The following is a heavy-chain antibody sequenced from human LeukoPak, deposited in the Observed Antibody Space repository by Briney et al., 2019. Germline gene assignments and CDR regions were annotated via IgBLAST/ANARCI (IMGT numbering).Heavy chain of an antibody. CDR3: TTGFFGVVNDAFDI. CDR2: ISSSGSTI. D-gene: IGHD3-3*01. Sequence: PGGSLRLSCAASGFTFSSYEMNWVRQAPGKGLEWVSYISSSGSTIYYADSVKGRFTISRDNAKNSLYLQMNSLRAEDTAVYYCTTGFFGVVNDAFDIWGQGTMVTVSS. CDR1: GFTFSSYE. J-gene: IGHJ3*02. V-gene: IGHV3-48*03.